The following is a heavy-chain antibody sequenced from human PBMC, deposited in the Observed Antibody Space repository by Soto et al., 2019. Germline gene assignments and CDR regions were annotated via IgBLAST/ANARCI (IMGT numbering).Heavy chain of an antibody. D-gene: IGHD2-2*01. CDR1: GFTFSSYW. CDR2: IKQDGSEK. CDR3: ASEGRVVPAAMGDYYYYYYMDV. V-gene: IGHV3-7*01. J-gene: IGHJ6*03. Sequence: EVQLVESGGGLVQPGGSLRLSCAASGFTFSSYWMSWVRQAPGKGLEWVANIKQDGSEKYYVDSVKGRFTISRDNAKNSLYLQMNSLRAEDTAVYYCASEGRVVPAAMGDYYYYYYMDVWGKGTTVTVSS.